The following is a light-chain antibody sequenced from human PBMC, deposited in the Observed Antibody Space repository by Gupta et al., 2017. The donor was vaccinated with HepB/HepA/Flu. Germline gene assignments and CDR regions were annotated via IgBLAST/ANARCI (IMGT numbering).Light chain of an antibody. CDR1: ALPKQY. Sequence: SYELPQPPSVSVSPGQTARITCSGDALPKQYAYWYQQKPGQAPVLVIYKDSERPSGLPERFSGSSSGTTVTLTISGVQAEDEADYYCQSADSSGTYKVFGGGTKLTVL. V-gene: IGLV3-25*03. J-gene: IGLJ2*01. CDR2: KDS. CDR3: QSADSSGTYKV.